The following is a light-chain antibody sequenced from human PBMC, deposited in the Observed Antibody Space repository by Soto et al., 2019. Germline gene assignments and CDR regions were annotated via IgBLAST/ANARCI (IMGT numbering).Light chain of an antibody. V-gene: IGKV1-27*01. Sequence: DVKMTQSPSSLSASVGDRVTITCRASQGVDKYLAWYQQKPGKVPKLLIYAASALQSGVPSRFSGSGSGTDFTLTINSLQPEDVATYYCQKYNSAPWTFGQGTKVEIK. CDR2: AAS. J-gene: IGKJ1*01. CDR1: QGVDKY. CDR3: QKYNSAPWT.